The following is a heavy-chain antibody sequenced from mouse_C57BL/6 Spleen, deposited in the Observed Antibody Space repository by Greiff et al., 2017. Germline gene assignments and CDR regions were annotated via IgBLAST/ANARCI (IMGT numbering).Heavy chain of an antibody. CDR2: IRSKSNNYAT. Sequence: EVKLVESGGGLVQPKGSLKLSCAASGFSFNTYAMNWVRQAPGKGVEWVARIRSKSNNYATYYADSVKDRFTISRDDSESMLYLQMNNLKTEDTAMYYCVRGGPYYFDYWGQGTTLTVSS. J-gene: IGHJ2*01. V-gene: IGHV10-1*01. CDR3: VRGGPYYFDY. CDR1: GFSFNTYA.